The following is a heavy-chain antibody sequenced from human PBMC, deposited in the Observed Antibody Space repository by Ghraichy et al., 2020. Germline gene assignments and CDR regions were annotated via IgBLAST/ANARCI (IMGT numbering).Heavy chain of an antibody. CDR2: INHSGST. D-gene: IGHD2-21*02. CDR3: ARSWCGGDCPMGYFQH. J-gene: IGHJ1*01. V-gene: IGHV4-34*01. Sequence: SETLSLTCAVYGGSFSGYYWSWIRQPPGKGLEWIGEINHSGSTNYNPSLKSRVTISVDTSKNQFSLKLSSVTAADTAVYYCARSWCGGDCPMGYFQHWGQGTLVTVSS. CDR1: GGSFSGYY.